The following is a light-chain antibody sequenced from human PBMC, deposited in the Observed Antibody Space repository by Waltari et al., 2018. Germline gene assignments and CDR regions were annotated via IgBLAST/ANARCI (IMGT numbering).Light chain of an antibody. V-gene: IGLV4-69*01. CDR2: LYSDGSH. CDR1: SGHSSYA. J-gene: IGLJ2*01. Sequence: QLVLTQSPSASASLGASVKLTCTLSSGHSSYAIAWHQQQTEKGPRYLMKLYSDGSHSKGDGLSDRFSGCSSGAERYLPSSSLQAGNEADYYCQTWGTGIRVFGGGTKLTVL. CDR3: QTWGTGIRV.